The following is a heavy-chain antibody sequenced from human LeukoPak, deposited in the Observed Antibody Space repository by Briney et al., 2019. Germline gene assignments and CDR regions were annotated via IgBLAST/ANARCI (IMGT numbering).Heavy chain of an antibody. CDR2: IYHSGST. D-gene: IGHD3-3*01. CDR1: GGSISSGGYS. V-gene: IGHV4-30-2*01. CDR3: ARGGFLEWLRTN. J-gene: IGHJ4*02. Sequence: SQTLSLTCAVSGGSISSGGYSWSWIRQPPGKGLEWIGYIYHSGSTYYNPSLKSRVTISVDTSKNQFSLKLSSVTAADTAVYYCARGGFLEWLRTNWGQGTLVTVSS.